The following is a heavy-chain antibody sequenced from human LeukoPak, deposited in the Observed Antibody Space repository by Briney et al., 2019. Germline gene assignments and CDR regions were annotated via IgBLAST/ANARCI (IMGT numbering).Heavy chain of an antibody. V-gene: IGHV3-23*01. Sequence: PGGSLRLSCAPSGFTFSSYAMSWVRQAPGKGLEWVSAISGSGGSTYYAGSVKGRFTISRDNSKNTLYLQMNSLRAEDTAVYYCATIAFRNSSSWPHFDYWGQGTLVSVSS. CDR1: GFTFSSYA. CDR3: ATIAFRNSSSWPHFDY. D-gene: IGHD6-13*01. CDR2: ISGSGGST. J-gene: IGHJ4*02.